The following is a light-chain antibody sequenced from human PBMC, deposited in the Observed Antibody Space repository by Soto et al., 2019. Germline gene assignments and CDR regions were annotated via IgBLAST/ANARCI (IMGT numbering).Light chain of an antibody. CDR1: QSVSSY. Sequence: EIVLTQSPATLSLSPGERATLSCRASQSVSSYLAWYQQKPGQAPRLLIYDASNRATVIPARFSGSGSGTDFTLTISSLEPEDFAVYYCQQRSNWPSITFGQGTRLEMK. J-gene: IGKJ5*01. CDR3: QQRSNWPSIT. CDR2: DAS. V-gene: IGKV3-11*01.